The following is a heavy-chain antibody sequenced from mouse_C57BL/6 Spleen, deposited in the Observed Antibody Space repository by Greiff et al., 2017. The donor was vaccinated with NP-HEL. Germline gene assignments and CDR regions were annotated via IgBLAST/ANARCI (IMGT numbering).Heavy chain of an antibody. D-gene: IGHD1-1*01. Sequence: QVQLQQPGAELVRPGTSVKLSCKASGYTFTSYWMHWVKQRPGQGLEWIGVIDPSDSYTNYNQKFKGKSTLTVDKSSSTAYMQLSSLTSEDSAVYYCARSDYYGSSYTAWFAYWGQGTLVTVSA. CDR3: ARSDYYGSSYTAWFAY. CDR1: GYTFTSYW. V-gene: IGHV1-59*01. CDR2: IDPSDSYT. J-gene: IGHJ3*01.